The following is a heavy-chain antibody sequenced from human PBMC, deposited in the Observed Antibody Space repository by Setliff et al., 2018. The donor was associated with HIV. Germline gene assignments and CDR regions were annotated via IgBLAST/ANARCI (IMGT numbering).Heavy chain of an antibody. V-gene: IGHV4-4*08. D-gene: IGHD3-10*01. J-gene: IGHJ4*02. Sequence: SETLSLTCTVSGDSIDGHYWTWIRQPPGKGLEWLGYIYTSGDANYNSSLRRRLTMSIDTVKSVFSLKLTSLTAADTAVYYCARMPCSDQTCYFFDFWGQGALVTVSS. CDR1: GDSIDGHY. CDR3: ARMPCSDQTCYFFDF. CDR2: IYTSGDA.